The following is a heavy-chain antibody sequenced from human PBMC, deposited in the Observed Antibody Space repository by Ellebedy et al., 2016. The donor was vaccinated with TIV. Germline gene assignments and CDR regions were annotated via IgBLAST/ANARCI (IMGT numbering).Heavy chain of an antibody. J-gene: IGHJ5*02. CDR2: IYYSGNT. CDR3: ARVQALTYYYGSGSYPNWFDP. D-gene: IGHD3-10*01. Sequence: GSLRLSCTVSGGSISSYYWSWIRQPPGKGLEWIGYIYYSGNTNYNPSLKSRVTISVDTSKNQFSLKLSSVTAADTAVYYCARVQALTYYYGSGSYPNWFDPWGQGTLVTVSS. CDR1: GGSISSYY. V-gene: IGHV4-59*01.